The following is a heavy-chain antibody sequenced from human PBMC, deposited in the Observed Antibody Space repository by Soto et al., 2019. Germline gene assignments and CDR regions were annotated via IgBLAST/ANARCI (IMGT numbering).Heavy chain of an antibody. J-gene: IGHJ4*02. CDR3: AKEDYYHNSGYYYYFDY. CDR2: VSDDESIK. CDR1: GFTFNYYG. V-gene: IGHV3-30*18. D-gene: IGHD3-22*01. Sequence: GGSLRLSCAASGFTFNYYGMHWVRQAPGKGLEWVAIVSDDESIKYYADSVKGRFTISRDNSKNTVYLQMNSLRPEDTAIYYCAKEDYYHNSGYYYYFDYWGQGTLVTVSS.